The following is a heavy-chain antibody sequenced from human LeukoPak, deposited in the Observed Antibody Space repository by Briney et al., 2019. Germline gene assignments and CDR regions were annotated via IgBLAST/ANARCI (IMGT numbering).Heavy chain of an antibody. Sequence: PGRSLRLSCAASGFTFSAHWMTWVRQAPGKGLEWVANIKQDGSEEYYVDSVKGRFTISRDKVKNFLYLQMNSLRVEDTALYFCTRDMRPGGADVWGQGTTVTVSS. CDR3: TRDMRPGGADV. CDR2: IKQDGSEE. CDR1: GFTFSAHW. D-gene: IGHD3-16*01. V-gene: IGHV3-7*03. J-gene: IGHJ6*02.